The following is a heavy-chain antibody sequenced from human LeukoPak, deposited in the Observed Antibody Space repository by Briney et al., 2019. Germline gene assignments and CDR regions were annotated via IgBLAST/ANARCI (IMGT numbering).Heavy chain of an antibody. CDR2: IYDSGST. D-gene: IGHD3-10*01. J-gene: IGHJ3*02. CDR3: AKKDPSGTYGAFDI. V-gene: IGHV4-61*01. CDR1: GGSVSSGSYY. Sequence: SETLSLTCTVSGGSVSSGSYYWSWIRQPPGKGLEWIEYIYDSGSTNYNPSLKSRVTISVDTSKNQFSLKLSSVTAADTAVYYCAKKDPSGTYGAFDIWGQGTMVTVSS.